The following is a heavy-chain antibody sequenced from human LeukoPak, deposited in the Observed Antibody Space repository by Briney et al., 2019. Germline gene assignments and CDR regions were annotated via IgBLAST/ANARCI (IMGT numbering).Heavy chain of an antibody. CDR1: GFTFNTYS. V-gene: IGHV3-30-3*01. CDR3: ARGETYYYDSSGYSGPY. CDR2: LSFDGDEK. J-gene: IGHJ4*02. D-gene: IGHD3-22*01. Sequence: GGSLRLSCIASGFTFNTYSMHWVRQAPGKGLEWVAVLSFDGDEKHYADSVKGRFTISRDNAKNSLYLQMNSLRAEDTAVYYCARGETYYYDSSGYSGPYWGQGTLVTVSS.